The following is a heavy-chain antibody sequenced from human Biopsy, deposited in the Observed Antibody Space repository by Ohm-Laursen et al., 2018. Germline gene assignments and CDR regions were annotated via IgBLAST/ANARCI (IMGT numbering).Heavy chain of an antibody. CDR3: ARPTNARAGGAPFDI. V-gene: IGHV3-33*01. D-gene: IGHD1-1*01. J-gene: IGHJ3*02. CDR1: GFSFSSYG. Sequence: SLRLSCAAVGFSFSSYGMHWVRQAPGKGLEWVAVLWYDGTNKYYADSVKGRFTISRDNSKNTLYLQMNSLRAEDTAMYYCARPTNARAGGAPFDIWGQGTMVTVSS. CDR2: LWYDGTNK.